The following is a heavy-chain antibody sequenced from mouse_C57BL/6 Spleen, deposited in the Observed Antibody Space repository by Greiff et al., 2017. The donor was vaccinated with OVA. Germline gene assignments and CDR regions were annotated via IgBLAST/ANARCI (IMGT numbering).Heavy chain of an antibody. Sequence: QVQLKQPGAELVKPGASVKVSCKASGYTFTSYWMHWVKQRPGQGLEWIGRIHPSDSDTNYNQKFKGKATLTVDKSSSTAYMQLSSLTSEDSAVYYCAIWSFYGNYWFAYWGQGTLVTVSA. CDR3: AIWSFYGNYWFAY. V-gene: IGHV1-74*01. J-gene: IGHJ3*01. D-gene: IGHD2-1*01. CDR1: GYTFTSYW. CDR2: IHPSDSDT.